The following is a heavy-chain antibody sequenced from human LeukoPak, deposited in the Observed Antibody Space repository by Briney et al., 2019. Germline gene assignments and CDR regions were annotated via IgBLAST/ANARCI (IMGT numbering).Heavy chain of an antibody. CDR3: ANEIRPNDY. CDR1: GFIFSNYA. CDR2: LGGASESI. J-gene: IGHJ4*02. D-gene: IGHD4-17*01. Sequence: GGSLRLSCAASGFIFSNYAMTWVRQAPGKGLEWVSILGGASESIYYADSVKGRFTISRENSKSTLYLQMNNLRADDTAVYYCANEIRPNDYWGQGTLVTVSS. V-gene: IGHV3-23*01.